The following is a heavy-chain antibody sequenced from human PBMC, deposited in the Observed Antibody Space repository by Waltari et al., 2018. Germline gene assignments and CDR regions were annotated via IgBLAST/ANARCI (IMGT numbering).Heavy chain of an antibody. CDR1: GGSISTYY. CDR2: ITTGGNT. V-gene: IGHV4-4*07. CDR3: AREVGGSRWFDP. D-gene: IGHD3-16*01. Sequence: QVQLQESGPGLVKTSETLSLTCTVSGGSISTYYWTWIRQPAGKGLEWIGRITTGGNTNTNPSPKSRVTMAVETSKNQFSLTLSSVTAADTAVYYCAREVGGSRWFDPWGQGTLVTVSS. J-gene: IGHJ5*02.